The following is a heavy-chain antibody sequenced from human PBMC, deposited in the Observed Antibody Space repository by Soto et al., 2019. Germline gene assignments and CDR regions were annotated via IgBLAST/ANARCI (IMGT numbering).Heavy chain of an antibody. CDR2: LNPDNGNT. V-gene: IGHV1-3*01. CDR3: ARGIATGQLDP. J-gene: IGHJ5*02. Sequence: QVQLVQSGAEVKKPGASVKISCKASGYTFTRYTMNWVRQAPGQRLEWMGWLNPDNGNTKSSQKFQDRVIITRDTSASTVYMDLSSLSSEDTAVYYCARGIATGQLDPWGQGTLVTVSS. CDR1: GYTFTRYT. D-gene: IGHD2-15*01.